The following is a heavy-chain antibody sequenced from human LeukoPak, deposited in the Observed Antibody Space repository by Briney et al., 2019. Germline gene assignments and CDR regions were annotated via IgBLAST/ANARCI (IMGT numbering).Heavy chain of an antibody. CDR2: INSDGSIT. CDR3: LCLGTITSAGTGY. Sequence: GSLRLSCAASGFTFSSYWMHWVRQAPGEGLVWVSRINSDGSITNYADSVKGRYTISRDNAKSTLYLQMNSLRAEDTAVYYCLCLGTITSAGTGYWGQGTLVTVSS. CDR1: GFTFSSYW. D-gene: IGHD6-13*01. J-gene: IGHJ4*02. V-gene: IGHV3-74*01.